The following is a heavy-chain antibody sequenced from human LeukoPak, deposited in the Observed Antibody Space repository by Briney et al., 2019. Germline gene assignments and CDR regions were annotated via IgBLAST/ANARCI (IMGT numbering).Heavy chain of an antibody. CDR2: INHSGSA. Sequence: PSETLSLTCAVYGGSFSGYYWSWIRQPPGKGLEWIGEINHSGSANYNPSLKSRVTISVDTSKNQFSLKLSSVTAADTAVYYCARGVHWITMVRGVRGWFDPWGQGTLVTVSS. V-gene: IGHV4-34*01. J-gene: IGHJ5*02. CDR1: GGSFSGYY. CDR3: ARGVHWITMVRGVRGWFDP. D-gene: IGHD3-10*01.